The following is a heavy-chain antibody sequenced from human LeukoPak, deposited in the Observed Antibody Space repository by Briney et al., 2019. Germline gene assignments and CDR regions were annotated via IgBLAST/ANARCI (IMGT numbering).Heavy chain of an antibody. CDR1: GGSISSYY. Sequence: SETLSLTCTVSGGSISSYYWSWIRQPAGKGPEWIGRIYTSGSTNYNPPLKSRVTMSVDTSKNQFSLKLSSVTAADTAVYYCARDRTYYYVGRGDAFDIWGQGTMVTVSS. J-gene: IGHJ3*02. CDR3: ARDRTYYYVGRGDAFDI. CDR2: IYTSGST. V-gene: IGHV4-4*07. D-gene: IGHD3-10*02.